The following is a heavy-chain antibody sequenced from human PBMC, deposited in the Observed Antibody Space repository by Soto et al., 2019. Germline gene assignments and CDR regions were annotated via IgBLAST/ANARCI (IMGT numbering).Heavy chain of an antibody. Sequence: GASVKVSCKSSGYPFTHYGITWIRQAPGQGLEWMGWISAYNGNTNYAQKLQGRVTMTTDTSTSTAYMELRSLRSDDTAVYYCARDILTAYDAFDIWGQGTMVTVSS. CDR2: ISAYNGNT. V-gene: IGHV1-18*01. CDR3: ARDILTAYDAFDI. D-gene: IGHD3-9*01. J-gene: IGHJ3*02. CDR1: GYPFTHYG.